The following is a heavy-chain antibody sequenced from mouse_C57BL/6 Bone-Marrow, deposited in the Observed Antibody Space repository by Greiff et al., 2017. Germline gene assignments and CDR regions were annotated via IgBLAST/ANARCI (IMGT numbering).Heavy chain of an antibody. J-gene: IGHJ2*01. Sequence: EVQLQQSVAELVRPGASVKLSCTASGFNIKNTYMPWVQQRPEQGLEWIGRIDPANGNTKYAPKFQGKATITADTSSNTAYLQLSSLTSEDTAIYYCARDWDAFDYWGQGTTLTVSS. CDR2: IDPANGNT. CDR1: GFNIKNTY. D-gene: IGHD4-1*01. V-gene: IGHV14-3*01. CDR3: ARDWDAFDY.